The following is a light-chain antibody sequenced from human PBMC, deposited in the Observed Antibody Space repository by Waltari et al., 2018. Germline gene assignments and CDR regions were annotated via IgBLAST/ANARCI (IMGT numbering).Light chain of an antibody. CDR3: QNHERLPAT. V-gene: IGKV3-20*01. CDR1: QSVSRY. J-gene: IGKJ1*01. CDR2: EAS. Sequence: IVLTQSPGTLSLSPGEIATPSCRASQSVSRYLVWYQQKPGQPPRLLIYEASRRATGIPDRFSGSGSGTDFSLTISRLEPEDFGVYYCQNHERLPATFGQGTRVEI.